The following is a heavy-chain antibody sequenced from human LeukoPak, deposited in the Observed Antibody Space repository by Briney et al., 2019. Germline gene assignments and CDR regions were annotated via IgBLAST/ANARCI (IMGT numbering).Heavy chain of an antibody. D-gene: IGHD1-26*01. CDR1: GGSISSHY. J-gene: IGHJ4*02. V-gene: IGHV4-59*11. Sequence: PETLSLTCTVSGGSISSHYWSWIRQPPGKGLEWIGYIHYSGSTNYNPSLKSRVTISVDTSKNQFSLKLSSVTAADTAVYYCARRARVGKKDYFDYWGQGTLVTVSS. CDR2: IHYSGST. CDR3: ARRARVGKKDYFDY.